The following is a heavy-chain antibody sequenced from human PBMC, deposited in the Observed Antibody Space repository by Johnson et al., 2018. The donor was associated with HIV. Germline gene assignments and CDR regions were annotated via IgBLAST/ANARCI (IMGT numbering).Heavy chain of an antibody. CDR1: GFTVSSNY. CDR2: IRSGGANI. CDR3: AKDPSGTYTFKAFDI. J-gene: IGHJ3*02. Sequence: QVQLVESGGGLVQPGGSLRLSCAASGFTVSSNYMSWVRQAPGKGLEWVSDIRSGGANIHYADSVKGRFTISRDNAKNSLYLQMNSLRAEDTAVYYCAKDPSGTYTFKAFDIWGQGTMVTVSS. V-gene: IGHV3-11*01. D-gene: IGHD1-26*01.